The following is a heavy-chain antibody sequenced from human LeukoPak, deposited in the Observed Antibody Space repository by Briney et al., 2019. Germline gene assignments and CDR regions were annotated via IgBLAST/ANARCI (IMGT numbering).Heavy chain of an antibody. CDR1: GYTFTGYY. J-gene: IGHJ6*03. CDR3: ARAIYPTTGVLRYFDWLSIRGSEWGYYYYYMDV. CDR2: INPNSGNT. V-gene: IGHV1-8*03. D-gene: IGHD3-9*01. Sequence: GASVKVSCKASGYTFTGYYMHWVRQAPGQGLEWMGWINPNSGNTGYAQKFQGRVTITRNTSISTAYMELSSLRSEDTAVYYCARAIYPTTGVLRYFDWLSIRGSEWGYYYYYMDVWGKGTTVTVSS.